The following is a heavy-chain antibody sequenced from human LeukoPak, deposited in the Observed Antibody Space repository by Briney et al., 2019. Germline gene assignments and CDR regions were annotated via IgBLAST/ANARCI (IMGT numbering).Heavy chain of an antibody. Sequence: SETLSLTCIVSGGSISSLNLWSWLRQPPGKGLEWIGEMYLGGTTNFNPSLKSRVAILIDKSKNQLSLQLTSVTAADTAVYYCAGLEGRYSTDWFYFFDYWGQGALVTVSS. J-gene: IGHJ4*02. CDR1: GGSISSLNL. V-gene: IGHV4-4*02. CDR3: AGLEGRYSTDWFYFFDY. D-gene: IGHD6-19*01. CDR2: MYLGGTT.